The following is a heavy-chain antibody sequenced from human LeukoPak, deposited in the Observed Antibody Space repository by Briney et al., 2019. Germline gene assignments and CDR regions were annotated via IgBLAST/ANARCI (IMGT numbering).Heavy chain of an antibody. CDR2: ITRPGTTT. V-gene: IGHV3-48*04. CDR1: GFTFSAYS. Sequence: GESLRLSCATSGFTFSAYSLSWVRQAPGKGLEWVSHITRPGTTTYYAESVRGRFTISRDNAKNSLYLQMNSLRAEDTAVYYCASWGGSSSWTYYYYYYYMDVWGKGTTVTISS. CDR3: ASWGGSSSWTYYYYYYYMDV. D-gene: IGHD6-13*01. J-gene: IGHJ6*03.